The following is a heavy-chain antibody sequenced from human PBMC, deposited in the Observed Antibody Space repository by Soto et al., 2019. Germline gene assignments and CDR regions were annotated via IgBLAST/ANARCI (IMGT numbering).Heavy chain of an antibody. CDR3: ARATQAVVAATFDY. CDR2: IYYRGST. J-gene: IGHJ4*02. D-gene: IGHD2-15*01. V-gene: IGHV4-59*01. Sequence: SETLALTCTVSGCSISSYSWSWFRQPPGKGLEWIGYIYYRGSTNYNPSLKSRVTISVDTSKNQFSLKLSSVTAADTAVYYCARATQAVVAATFDYWGQGXLVTVSS. CDR1: GCSISSYS.